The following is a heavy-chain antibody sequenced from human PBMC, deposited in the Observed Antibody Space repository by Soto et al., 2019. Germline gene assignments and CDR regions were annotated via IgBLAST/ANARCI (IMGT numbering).Heavy chain of an antibody. CDR3: ARDDYYDSSGPLYFDH. CDR1: GFTFSSYA. Sequence: GGSLRLSSAASGFTFSSYAMHWVRQAPGKGLEWVAVISYDGSNKYYADSVKGRFTISRDNSKNTLYLQMNSLRAEDTAVYYCARDDYYDSSGPLYFDHWGQGTLVTVSS. V-gene: IGHV3-30-3*01. D-gene: IGHD3-22*01. J-gene: IGHJ4*02. CDR2: ISYDGSNK.